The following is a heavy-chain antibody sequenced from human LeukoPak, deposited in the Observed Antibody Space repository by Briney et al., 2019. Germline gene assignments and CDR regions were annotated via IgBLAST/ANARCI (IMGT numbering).Heavy chain of an antibody. CDR2: VNPNSGDT. CDR3: ARVRTVVTALVYYFDY. D-gene: IGHD2-21*02. CDR1: GYTFTNYD. Sequence: APVKVSCRASGYTFTNYDISWVRQATGQGYEWLGCVNPNSGDTGYAQDFQGRVTITSDTYTSTAYMELSSLRSEDTAVYYCARVRTVVTALVYYFDYWGQGTLVTVS. V-gene: IGHV1-8*03. J-gene: IGHJ4*02.